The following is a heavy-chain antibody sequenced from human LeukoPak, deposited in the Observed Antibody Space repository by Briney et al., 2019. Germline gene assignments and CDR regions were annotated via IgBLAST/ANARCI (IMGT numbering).Heavy chain of an antibody. V-gene: IGHV4-59*01. Sequence: PSETLSLTCSVSGGSITGYYWSWIRQPPGEGLQWIASIYYSGSTNYNPSLKGRVTISVDTSKNQLSLKLTSVTAADTAVYYCAREVRVSRGAFDVWGQGTMVTVSS. J-gene: IGHJ3*01. CDR3: AREVRVSRGAFDV. CDR2: IYYSGST. D-gene: IGHD4-11*01. CDR1: GGSITGYY.